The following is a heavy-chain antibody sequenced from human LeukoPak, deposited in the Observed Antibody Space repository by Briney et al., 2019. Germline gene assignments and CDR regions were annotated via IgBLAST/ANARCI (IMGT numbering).Heavy chain of an antibody. Sequence: GGSLRPSCAASGFTFSSYAMTWVRQAPGKGLEWVSTITAGGDYTYYADSVKGRFTISRDNSKNTLYLQMNSLRAEDTAVYYCARGEDYNYFYYMDVWGKGTRLTLSS. V-gene: IGHV3-23*01. CDR1: GFTFSSYA. CDR2: ITAGGDYT. CDR3: ARGEDYNYFYYMDV. J-gene: IGHJ6*03.